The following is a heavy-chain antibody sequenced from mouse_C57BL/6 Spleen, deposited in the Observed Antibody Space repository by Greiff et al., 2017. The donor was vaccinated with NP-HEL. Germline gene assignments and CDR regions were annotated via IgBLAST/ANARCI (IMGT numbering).Heavy chain of an antibody. CDR2: INPNNGGT. D-gene: IGHD2-4*01. CDR1: GYTFTDYY. J-gene: IGHJ2*01. CDR3: ARWGLRVD. V-gene: IGHV1-26*01. Sequence: VQLQQSGPELVKPGASVKISCKASGYTFTDYYMNWVKQSHGKSLEWIGDINPNNGGTSYNQKFKGKATLTVDKSSSTAYMELRSLTSEDSAVYYCARWGLRVDWGQGTTLTVSS.